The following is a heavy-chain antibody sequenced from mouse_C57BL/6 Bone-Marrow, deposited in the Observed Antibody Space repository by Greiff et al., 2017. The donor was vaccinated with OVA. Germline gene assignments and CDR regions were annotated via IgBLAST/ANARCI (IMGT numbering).Heavy chain of an antibody. CDR1: GFNIKDDY. D-gene: IGHD1-1*01. CDR3: TSGSSYTFWYFDV. CDR2: IDPENGDT. Sequence: VQLQQSGAELVRPGASVKLSCTASGFNIKDDYMHWVKQRPEQGLEWIGWIDPENGDTEYASKFQGKATITADTTSNTAYLQLSSLTSEDTAVYYCTSGSSYTFWYFDVWGTGTTVTVSS. V-gene: IGHV14-4*01. J-gene: IGHJ1*03.